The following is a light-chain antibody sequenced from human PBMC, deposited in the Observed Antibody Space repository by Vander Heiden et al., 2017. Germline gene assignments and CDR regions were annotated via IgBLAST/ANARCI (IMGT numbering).Light chain of an antibody. J-gene: IGLJ2*01. CDR2: QDT. V-gene: IGLV3-1*01. CDR3: QAWDSSVV. CDR1: KLGDKY. Sequence: SYDLTQPPSVFVSPGQTASITCSGNKLGDKYACWYQQKPGQSPVLVIYQDTKRPSGIPERFSGSNSGNTATLTISGTQAMDEADYYCQAWDSSVVFGGGTKLTVL.